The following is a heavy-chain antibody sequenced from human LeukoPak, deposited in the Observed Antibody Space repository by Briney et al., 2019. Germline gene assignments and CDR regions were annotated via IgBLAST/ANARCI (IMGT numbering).Heavy chain of an antibody. CDR3: ARDPFGVYGPEYFDL. Sequence: PSETLSLTCTVSGGSISSYYWSWIRQPPGKGLEWIGYIYYSGSTNYNPSLKSRVTISVDTSKNQFSLKLSSVTAADTAVYYCARDPFGVYGPEYFDLWGRGTLVTVSS. J-gene: IGHJ2*01. V-gene: IGHV4-59*01. CDR1: GGSISSYY. D-gene: IGHD5/OR15-5a*01. CDR2: IYYSGST.